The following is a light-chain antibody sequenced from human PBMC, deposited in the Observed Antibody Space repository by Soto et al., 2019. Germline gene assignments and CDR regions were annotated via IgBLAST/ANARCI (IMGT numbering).Light chain of an antibody. CDR1: QSISGY. J-gene: IGKJ1*01. V-gene: IGKV1-39*01. CDR3: QQSYSTPWT. Sequence: DIQMTQSPSSLSASAGDRVTITCRASQSISGYLNWYQQKPGKAPKVLMYGTSILQTGVSSRFSGSGSGTDFTLTINSLQPEDFATYYCQQSYSTPWTFGQGTKVEIK. CDR2: GTS.